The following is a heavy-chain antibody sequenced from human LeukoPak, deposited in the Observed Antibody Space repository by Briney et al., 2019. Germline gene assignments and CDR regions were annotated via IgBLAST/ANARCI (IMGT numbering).Heavy chain of an antibody. CDR1: GYTFTSYG. CDR3: ARVGAAAGDSY. V-gene: IGHV1-69*04. J-gene: IGHJ4*02. D-gene: IGHD6-13*01. CDR2: IIPILGIA. Sequence: ASVKVSCKTSGYTFTSYGITWVRQAAGQGLEWMGRIIPILGIANYAQKFQGRVTITADKSTSTAYMELSSLRSEDTAVYYCARVGAAAGDSYWGQGTLVTVSS.